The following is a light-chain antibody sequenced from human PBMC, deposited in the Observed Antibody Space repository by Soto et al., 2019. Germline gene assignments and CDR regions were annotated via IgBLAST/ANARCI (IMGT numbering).Light chain of an antibody. J-gene: IGKJ1*01. Sequence: EIVMTQSPPTLSVSPGEGVTLSCKASHSITNYLAWYQHKPGQSPKLLVNGASIRATGFPARCSGSGSGEDFTLTISSVQSEDFAVYDCQQYLNWPWTCGQGTRVEIK. V-gene: IGKV3-15*01. CDR3: QQYLNWPWT. CDR2: GAS. CDR1: HSITNY.